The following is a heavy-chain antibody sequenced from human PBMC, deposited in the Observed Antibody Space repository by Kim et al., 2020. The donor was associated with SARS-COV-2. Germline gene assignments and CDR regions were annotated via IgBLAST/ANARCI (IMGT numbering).Heavy chain of an antibody. J-gene: IGHJ3*02. V-gene: IGHV3-33*05. CDR2: ISYDGSNK. D-gene: IGHD3-9*01. CDR1: GFTFSSYG. CDR3: ARQGYDILTGRLDAFDI. Sequence: GGSLRLSCAASGFTFSSYGMHWVRQAPGKGLEWVAVISYDGSNKYYADSVKGRFTISRDNSKNTLYLQMNSLRAEDTAVYYCARQGYDILTGRLDAFDIWGQGTMVTVSS.